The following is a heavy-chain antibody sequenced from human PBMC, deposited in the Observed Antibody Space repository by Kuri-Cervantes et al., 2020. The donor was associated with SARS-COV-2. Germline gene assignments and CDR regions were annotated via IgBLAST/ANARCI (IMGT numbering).Heavy chain of an antibody. CDR2: INWNGGST. CDR3: AKVGQQLVPDWFDP. D-gene: IGHD6-13*01. Sequence: GGSLRLSCAASGFTFDDYGMSWVRQAPGKGLEWVSGINWNGGSTGYADSVKGRFTIPRDSAKNTLYLQMNSLRAEDTAVYYCAKVGQQLVPDWFDPWGQGTLVTVSS. CDR1: GFTFDDYG. J-gene: IGHJ5*02. V-gene: IGHV3-20*04.